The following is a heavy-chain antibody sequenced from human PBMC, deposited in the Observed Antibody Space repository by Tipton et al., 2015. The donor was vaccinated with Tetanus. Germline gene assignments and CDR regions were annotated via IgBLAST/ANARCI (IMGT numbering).Heavy chain of an antibody. J-gene: IGHJ5*02. V-gene: IGHV4-59*01. Sequence: LSLTCTVSGGSISSYYWSWIRQPPGEGLEWIGYISHRGSTNYNPSLKSRVTMSVDTSKNQFSLRLSSVTAADTAVYYCARVRRGCSGGGCYSSFDPWGQGTLVTVSS. CDR1: GGSISSYY. CDR2: ISHRGST. CDR3: ARVRRGCSGGGCYSSFDP. D-gene: IGHD2-15*01.